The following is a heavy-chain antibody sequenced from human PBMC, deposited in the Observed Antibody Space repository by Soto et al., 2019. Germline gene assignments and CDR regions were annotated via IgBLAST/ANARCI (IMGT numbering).Heavy chain of an antibody. CDR1: GYIFTAYY. Sequence: QVQLVQSGAEVKKPGASVKVSCKASGYIFTAYYMNWVRQAPGQGLEWMGWINPASGGTNYAQKFQGRVTMTTDPSISTAYVEVSSLRSDDTDVDYCARDYSAGAGASDFWGQGTMVIVSS. CDR3: ARDYSAGAGASDF. D-gene: IGHD6-19*01. V-gene: IGHV1-2*02. CDR2: INPASGGT. J-gene: IGHJ3*01.